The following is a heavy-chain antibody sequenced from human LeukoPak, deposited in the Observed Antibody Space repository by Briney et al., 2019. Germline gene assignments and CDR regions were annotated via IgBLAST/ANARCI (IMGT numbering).Heavy chain of an antibody. CDR2: IRGDGATM. CDR1: GFTFSSHA. V-gene: IGHV3-23*01. Sequence: GGSLRLSCAASGFTFSSHAMSWVRRAPGRGLEWVSTIRGDGATMFYADSVKGRITVSRDNSKNTLYLQMNSLRAEDTAVYYCAKDADYWGQGTLVTVSS. CDR3: AKDADY. J-gene: IGHJ4*02.